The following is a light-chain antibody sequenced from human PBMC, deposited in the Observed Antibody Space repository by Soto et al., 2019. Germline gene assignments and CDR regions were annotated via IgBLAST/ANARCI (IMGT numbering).Light chain of an antibody. CDR2: SSS. Sequence: QTVVNQEPSLTVSPGGTVTLTCASSTGAVTSDYYANWFQQKPGQAPKALIYSSSNKYSWTPARFSGSLLGGKAALTLSGVQPEDEAEYYCLLYFGGTQVFGTGTKVTVL. CDR3: LLYFGGTQV. CDR1: TGAVTSDYY. J-gene: IGLJ1*01. V-gene: IGLV7-43*01.